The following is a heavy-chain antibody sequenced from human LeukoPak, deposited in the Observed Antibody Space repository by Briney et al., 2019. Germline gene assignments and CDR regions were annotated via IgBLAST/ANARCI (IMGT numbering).Heavy chain of an antibody. D-gene: IGHD3-22*01. CDR2: IYSGGST. V-gene: IGHV3-53*01. Sequence: GGSLRLSCAASGFTVSSNYMSWVRQAPGEGLEWVSVIYSGGSTYYADSVKGRFTISRDNSKNTLYLQMNSLRAEDTAVYYCARAGPPYYYDSSGYPEEYNWFDPWGQGTLVTVSS. J-gene: IGHJ5*02. CDR3: ARAGPPYYYDSSGYPEEYNWFDP. CDR1: GFTVSSNY.